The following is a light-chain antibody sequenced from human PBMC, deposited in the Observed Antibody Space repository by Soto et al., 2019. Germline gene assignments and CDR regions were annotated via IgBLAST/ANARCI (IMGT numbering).Light chain of an antibody. CDR1: SSDIGTYKY. CDR3: SSYTTIKTVV. CDR2: EVS. J-gene: IGLJ2*01. Sequence: QSVLTQPASVSGSPGQSITISCTGTSSDIGTYKYVSWFQHRPGKAPKLIIFEVSNRPSGISDRFSGFKSANTAYLTISGVQPEDEADYHCSSYTTIKTVVFGGGTKSPS. V-gene: IGLV2-14*01.